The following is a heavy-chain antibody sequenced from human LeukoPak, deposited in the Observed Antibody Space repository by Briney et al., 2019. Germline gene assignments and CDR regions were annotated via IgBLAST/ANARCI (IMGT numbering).Heavy chain of an antibody. CDR3: ARDNDFDY. J-gene: IGHJ4*02. D-gene: IGHD2-8*01. V-gene: IGHV1-18*01. CDR2: ITTYNGDT. CDR1: GYTFSSHT. Sequence: ASVKVSCKASGYTFSSHTITWVRQAPGQGLEWMGWITTYNGDTNYAQKLQGRVTMTRDMSTSTVYMELSSLRSEDTAVYYCARDNDFDYWGQGTLVTVSS.